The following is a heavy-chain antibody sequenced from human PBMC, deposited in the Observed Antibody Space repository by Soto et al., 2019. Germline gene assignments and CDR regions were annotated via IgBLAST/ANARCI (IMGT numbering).Heavy chain of an antibody. J-gene: IGHJ4*02. CDR3: ARDIDYYIDY. D-gene: IGHD3-9*01. Sequence: QVQLVQSGAEVQKPGASVKVSCKASGYIFNNYGISWVRQAPGQGLEWMGWIYSKEGKINFAQKFQGRVTMTTDISTSTAYIELRSLRFDDSAVYFCARDIDYYIDYWGQGTLVTVSS. V-gene: IGHV1-18*01. CDR2: IYSKEGKI. CDR1: GYIFNNYG.